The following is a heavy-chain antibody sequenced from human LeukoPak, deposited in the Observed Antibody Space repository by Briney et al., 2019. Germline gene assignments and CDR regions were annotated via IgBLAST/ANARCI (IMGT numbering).Heavy chain of an antibody. CDR2: IYTSGST. J-gene: IGHJ4*02. Sequence: SETLSLICTVSGLSISGYYWSWIRQPAGKGLEWVGRIYTSGSTNYNPSLKSRVTMSVDTSKNQFSLKLTSVTAADTAVYYCATDLGSDYSFDYWGQGTLVTVSS. CDR3: ATDLGSDYSFDY. CDR1: GLSISGYY. D-gene: IGHD4-11*01. V-gene: IGHV4-4*07.